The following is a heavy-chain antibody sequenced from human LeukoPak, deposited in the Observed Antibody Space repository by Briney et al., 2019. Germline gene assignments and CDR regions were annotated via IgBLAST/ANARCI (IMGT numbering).Heavy chain of an antibody. CDR2: IYPADSDT. Sequence: GESLKISCKGSGYSFTNYWIGWVRQMPGKGLEWMGIIYPADSDTRYSPSFQGQVTISADKSISTAYLQWSSLKASDTAMYYCAREGAGYYDSSGYYHPSPFDYWGQGTLVTVSS. V-gene: IGHV5-51*01. D-gene: IGHD3-22*01. J-gene: IGHJ4*02. CDR1: GYSFTNYW. CDR3: AREGAGYYDSSGYYHPSPFDY.